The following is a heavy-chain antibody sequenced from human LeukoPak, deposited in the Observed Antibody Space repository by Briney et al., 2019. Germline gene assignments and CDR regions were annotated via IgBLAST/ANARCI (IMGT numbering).Heavy chain of an antibody. D-gene: IGHD4-17*01. J-gene: IGHJ4*02. CDR1: GFTFSSYA. Sequence: GGSLRLSCAASGFTFSSYAMSWVRQAPGKGLEWVSAISGSGGSTYYADSVKGRFTISRDSSKNTLYLQMNSLRAEDTAVYYCAKGEGMTTVTTSDYWGQGTLVTVSS. V-gene: IGHV3-23*01. CDR3: AKGEGMTTVTTSDY. CDR2: ISGSGGST.